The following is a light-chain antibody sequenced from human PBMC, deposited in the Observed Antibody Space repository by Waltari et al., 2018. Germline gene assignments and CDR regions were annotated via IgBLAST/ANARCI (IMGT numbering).Light chain of an antibody. J-gene: IGKJ2*01. CDR2: GTS. V-gene: IGKV3-15*01. CDR1: QSVRTT. Sequence: EIVMTQSPVTLSVSPGERAALSCRPSQSVRTTLAWYQQRPGQTPRLLIYGTSTRATEIPARFSGSGSGTEFTLTISSLQSEDFAVYYCQQYNDWAYTFGQGTKLEIK. CDR3: QQYNDWAYT.